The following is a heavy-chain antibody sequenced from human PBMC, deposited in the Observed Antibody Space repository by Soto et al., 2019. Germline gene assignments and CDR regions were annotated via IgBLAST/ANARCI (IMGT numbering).Heavy chain of an antibody. V-gene: IGHV3-23*01. J-gene: IGHJ4*02. Sequence: GGSLRLSCTTSGFTFCSSAMSWVRQAPGKGLEWVSYISGGGLNPYYADSVKGRFNVSRDNSKNTLFLQMNRLRAKDPAVYYFASHLDDPSGSHYLLLYYFDFWGQGTVVTVSS. CDR3: ASHLDDPSGSHYLLLYYFDF. D-gene: IGHD3-22*01. CDR2: ISGGGLNP. CDR1: GFTFCSSA.